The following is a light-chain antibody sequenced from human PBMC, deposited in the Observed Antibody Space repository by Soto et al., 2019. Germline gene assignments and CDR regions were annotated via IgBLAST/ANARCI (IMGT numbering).Light chain of an antibody. CDR3: QQYGGSTPYT. V-gene: IGKV3-20*01. Sequence: DIVLTQSPATLSLSPGERATLSCRASQSVSSRYFAWYQQKPGQASSLLIYGASSRATGIPDRFSSSGSGTDFTLNISRLEHEDFAVYYCQQYGGSTPYTFGRGTKLEIK. CDR1: QSVSSRY. J-gene: IGKJ2*01. CDR2: GAS.